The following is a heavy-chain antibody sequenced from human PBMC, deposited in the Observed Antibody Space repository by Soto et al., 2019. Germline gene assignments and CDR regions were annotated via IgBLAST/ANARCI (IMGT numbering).Heavy chain of an antibody. V-gene: IGHV4-30-4*01. CDR2: IYYSGRT. Sequence: QVQLQESGPGLAETLSLTCTVSGVSITTGDYYWNWIRQSPGKGLEWIGNIYYSGRTYYNPSLKSRVTISLDTSKNQFHLKLNSVTAADTAVYYCTSFGVASMNWFDPWGQGTLVTVSS. CDR3: TSFGVASMNWFDP. J-gene: IGHJ5*02. D-gene: IGHD3-3*01. CDR1: GVSITTGDYY.